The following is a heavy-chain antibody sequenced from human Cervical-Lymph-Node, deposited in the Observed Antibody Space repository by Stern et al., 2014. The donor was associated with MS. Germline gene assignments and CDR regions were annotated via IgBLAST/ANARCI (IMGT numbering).Heavy chain of an antibody. V-gene: IGHV5-51*03. CDR1: GYSFADNW. Sequence: EVQLVQSGAEVKKPGESLKVSCTISGYSFADNWIGWVRQMPGKGLEWVGIIFPADSDARYSPSFQGQVTISADKSSNTAYLQWSSLKASDSGMYYCARRLLSFGDPTLDFDSWGQGTLVTVSS. CDR2: IFPADSDA. CDR3: ARRLLSFGDPTLDFDS. D-gene: IGHD3-10*01. J-gene: IGHJ4*02.